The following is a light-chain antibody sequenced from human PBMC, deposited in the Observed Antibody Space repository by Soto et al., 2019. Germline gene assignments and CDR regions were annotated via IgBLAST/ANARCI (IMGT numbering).Light chain of an antibody. J-gene: IGKJ1*01. CDR3: QQYNSYSWT. CDR2: DAS. Sequence: DLQKTQSPSTLSASVGNRIPITCRASQSISSWLAWYQQKPGKAPKLLIYDASSLESGVPSRFSGSGSGTEFTLTISSLQPDDFATYYCQQYNSYSWTFGQGTKVDIK. CDR1: QSISSW. V-gene: IGKV1-5*01.